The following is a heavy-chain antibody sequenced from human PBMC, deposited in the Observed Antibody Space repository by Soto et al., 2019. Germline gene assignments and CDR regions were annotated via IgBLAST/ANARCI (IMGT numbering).Heavy chain of an antibody. D-gene: IGHD2-2*01. J-gene: IGHJ6*02. CDR2: MNSNSGNT. CDR1: GYTFTSYD. Sequence: QVQLVQSGAEVKKPGASVKVSCKASGYTFTSYDITWVRQATGQGLEWMGWMNSNSGNTGYAQKFQGRVTMTRNTSISTAYMELSSLRSEDTAVYYCASSPKDSVVVPATYYYYGIDVWGQGTTVTVSS. CDR3: ASSPKDSVVVPATYYYYGIDV. V-gene: IGHV1-8*01.